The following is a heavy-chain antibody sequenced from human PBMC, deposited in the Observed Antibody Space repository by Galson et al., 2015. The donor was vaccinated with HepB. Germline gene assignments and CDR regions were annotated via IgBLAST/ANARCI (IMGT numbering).Heavy chain of an antibody. J-gene: IGHJ4*02. Sequence: SLRLSCAASGFTVSSTYMSWVRQAPGKGLEWVSFIFGVDTTHYVDSVRGRFFISRDNSKNTVSLQMNSLTDEDTAVYYCARGLTPFDQWGRGTRVTVSS. CDR2: IFGVDTT. V-gene: IGHV3-53*01. CDR3: ARGLTPFDQ. CDR1: GFTVSSTY. D-gene: IGHD4-23*01.